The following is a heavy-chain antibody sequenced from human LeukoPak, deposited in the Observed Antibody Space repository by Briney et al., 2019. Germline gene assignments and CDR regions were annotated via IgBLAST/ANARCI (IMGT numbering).Heavy chain of an antibody. CDR3: ARDPIGSSWSNWFDP. V-gene: IGHV1-69*13. CDR1: GGTFSSYA. D-gene: IGHD6-13*01. CDR2: IIPIFGTA. J-gene: IGHJ5*02. Sequence: SVKVSCKASGGTFSSYAISWVRQAPGQGLEWMGGIIPIFGTANYAQKFQGRVTITADESTSTAYMELSSLRSEDTAVCYCARDPIGSSWSNWFDPWGQGTLVTVSS.